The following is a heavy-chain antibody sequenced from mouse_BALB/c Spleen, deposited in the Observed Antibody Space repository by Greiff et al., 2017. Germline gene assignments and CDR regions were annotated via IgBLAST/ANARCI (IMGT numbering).Heavy chain of an antibody. Sequence: ESGPGLVKPSQSLSLTCSVTGYSITSGYYWNWIRQFPGNKLEWMGYISYDGSNNYNPSLKNRISITRDTSKNQFFLKLNSVTTEDTATYYCARPSYYGSSYWYFDVWGAGTTVTVSS. CDR2: ISYDGSN. J-gene: IGHJ1*01. CDR3: ARPSYYGSSYWYFDV. CDR1: GYSITSGYY. D-gene: IGHD1-1*01. V-gene: IGHV3-6*02.